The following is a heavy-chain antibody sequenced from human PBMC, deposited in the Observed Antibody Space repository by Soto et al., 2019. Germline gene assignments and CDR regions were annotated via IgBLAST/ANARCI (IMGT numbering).Heavy chain of an antibody. D-gene: IGHD6-19*01. V-gene: IGHV3-48*04. CDR3: ARGDSSGWYYFDY. Sequence: PGGSLRLSCVASGFTFSSYTMNWVRQAPGKGLEWVSYISRGSSTIYYADSVKGRFTISRDNAKNSLYLQMNSLRVEDTAVYYCARGDSSGWYYFDYWGQGTLVTVSS. J-gene: IGHJ4*02. CDR2: ISRGSSTI. CDR1: GFTFSSYT.